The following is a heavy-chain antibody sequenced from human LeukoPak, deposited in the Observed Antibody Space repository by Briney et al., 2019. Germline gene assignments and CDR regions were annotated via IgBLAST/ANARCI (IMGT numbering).Heavy chain of an antibody. J-gene: IGHJ4*02. D-gene: IGHD2-21*01. CDR3: ARDNVEGYFDY. V-gene: IGHV3-7*01. CDR2: IKEDGSEK. Sequence: GGSLRLSCAASGFTISGNWMSWVRQAPGKGLEWVANIKEDGSEKYYVDSVKGRFTISRDNAKNSLHLQMNSLRAEGTGVYYCARDNVEGYFDYWGQGTLVTVSP. CDR1: GFTISGNW.